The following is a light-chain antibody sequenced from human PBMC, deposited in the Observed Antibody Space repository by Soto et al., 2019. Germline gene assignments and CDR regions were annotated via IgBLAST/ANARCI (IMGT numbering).Light chain of an antibody. CDR3: TSYTNISTLVV. CDR1: SSDVGGYNF. Sequence: QSALTQPASVSGSPGQSITISCTGTSSDVGGYNFVSWYQQHPGQAPKLMIYEVSYRPSGVSSRFSGSKSGNTASLTISGLQAEDEADYYCTSYTNISTLVVVGGGTKLTVL. J-gene: IGLJ2*01. V-gene: IGLV2-14*01. CDR2: EVS.